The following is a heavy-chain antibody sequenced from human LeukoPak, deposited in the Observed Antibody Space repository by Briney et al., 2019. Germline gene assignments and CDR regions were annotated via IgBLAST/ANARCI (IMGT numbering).Heavy chain of an antibody. CDR3: ARGGYSTLAY. Sequence: GGSLRLSCEVSGFTFSDYWMTWVRLAPGKGLEWVANIKQGGSEKYYVDSVKGRFTISRDNAKKSLYLEMNCLRVEDTAVYYCARGGYSTLAYWGQGTLVTVSS. CDR1: GFTFSDYW. J-gene: IGHJ4*02. D-gene: IGHD5-18*01. CDR2: IKQGGSEK. V-gene: IGHV3-7*01.